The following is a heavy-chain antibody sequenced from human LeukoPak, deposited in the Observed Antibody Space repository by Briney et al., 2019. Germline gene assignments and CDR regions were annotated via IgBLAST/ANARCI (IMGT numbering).Heavy chain of an antibody. Sequence: GASVKVSCKASGYTFTSYGISWLRQAPGQGLEWMGWISAYNGNTNYAQKLQGRVTMTTDTSTSTAYMDLRSLRSEDTAVYYCARGRLSTGTMFDPWGQGTLVTVSS. D-gene: IGHD1-7*01. CDR1: GYTFTSYG. J-gene: IGHJ5*02. CDR2: ISAYNGNT. V-gene: IGHV1-18*01. CDR3: ARGRLSTGTMFDP.